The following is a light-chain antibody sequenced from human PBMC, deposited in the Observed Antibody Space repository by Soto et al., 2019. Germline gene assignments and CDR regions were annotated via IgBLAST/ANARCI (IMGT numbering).Light chain of an antibody. Sequence: DIQMTQSPSTLSASVGDRVTITCRASQSISSWLAWYQQKPGQAPKLLIYKGSSLQSGVPPRFSGSRSGTDFTLIISSLQPDDFATYYCQQYYTYSGTFGQGTKVEIK. V-gene: IGKV1-5*03. CDR3: QQYYTYSGT. CDR1: QSISSW. CDR2: KGS. J-gene: IGKJ1*01.